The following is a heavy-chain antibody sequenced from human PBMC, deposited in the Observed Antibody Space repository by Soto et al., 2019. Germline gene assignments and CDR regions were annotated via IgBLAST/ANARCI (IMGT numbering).Heavy chain of an antibody. CDR2: MNPNSGNT. V-gene: IGHV1-8*01. D-gene: IGHD3-3*01. Sequence: QVQLVQSGAEVKKPGASVKVSCKASGYTFTSYDINWVRQATGQGLEWMGWMNPNSGNTGYAQKFQGRVTMTRNTSISTAYMEVSSLRSEDTAVYYCARVLSWASYYDFWSGYYNYYYYGMDVWGQGTTVTVSS. CDR1: GYTFTSYD. J-gene: IGHJ6*02. CDR3: ARVLSWASYYDFWSGYYNYYYYGMDV.